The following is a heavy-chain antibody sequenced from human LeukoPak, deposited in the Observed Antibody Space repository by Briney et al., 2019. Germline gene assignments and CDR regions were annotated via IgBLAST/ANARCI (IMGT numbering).Heavy chain of an antibody. V-gene: IGHV3-30*02. J-gene: IGHJ4*02. CDR1: GFTFSSYG. CDR2: IRYDGSNK. Sequence: GGSLRLSCAASGFTFSSYGMQWVRQAPGKGLEWVAFIRYDGSNKYYADSVKGRFTISRDNSKNTLYLQMNSLRAEDTAVYYCAKDEGYSYGSLDYWGQGTLVTVSS. D-gene: IGHD5-18*01. CDR3: AKDEGYSYGSLDY.